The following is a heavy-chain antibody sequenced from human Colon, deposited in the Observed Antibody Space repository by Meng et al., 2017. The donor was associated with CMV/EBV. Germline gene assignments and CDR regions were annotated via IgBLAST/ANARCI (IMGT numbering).Heavy chain of an antibody. J-gene: IGHJ4*02. V-gene: IGHV3-74*03. Sequence: LSCAASGLTFSSNWMHWVRHAPGKGLVWVSRIKPDGSYTTYADSVQGRFTISRDNAKNTLYLQMNSLRVEDTAVYYCAGGGSGHIDYWGQGTLVTVSS. D-gene: IGHD3-16*01. CDR1: GLTFSSNW. CDR2: IKPDGSYT. CDR3: AGGGSGHIDY.